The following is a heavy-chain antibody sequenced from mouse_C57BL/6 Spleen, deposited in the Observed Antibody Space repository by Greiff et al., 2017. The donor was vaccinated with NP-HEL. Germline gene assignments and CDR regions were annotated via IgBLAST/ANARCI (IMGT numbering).Heavy chain of an antibody. CDR2: INPNNGGT. V-gene: IGHV1-26*01. CDR3: ARYYYGSSYYYFDV. J-gene: IGHJ1*03. Sequence: EVQLQQSGPELVKPGASVTISCKASGYTFTDYYMNWVKQSPGRSLEWIGDINPNNGGTSYNQKFKGKANLTVDKPSSTAYMELRSLTSEDSAVYYCARYYYGSSYYYFDVWGTGTTVTVSS. CDR1: GYTFTDYY. D-gene: IGHD1-1*01.